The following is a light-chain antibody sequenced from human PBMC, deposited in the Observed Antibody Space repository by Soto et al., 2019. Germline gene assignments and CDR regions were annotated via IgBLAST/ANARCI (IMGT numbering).Light chain of an antibody. CDR2: DVS. Sequence: QAVLTQPRSVSGSHGQSVTISCTGTSSDVGGYDFVSWYQQHPGKAPKLMISDVSKRPSGVPDRFSGSKSGNTASLTISGLQAEDEADYYCCSYAGDLALFGGGTKVTVL. J-gene: IGLJ2*01. CDR1: SSDVGGYDF. CDR3: CSYAGDLAL. V-gene: IGLV2-11*01.